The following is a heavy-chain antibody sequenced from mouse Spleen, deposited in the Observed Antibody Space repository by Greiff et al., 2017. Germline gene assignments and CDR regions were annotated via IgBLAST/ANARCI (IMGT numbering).Heavy chain of an antibody. D-gene: IGHD4-1*01. Sequence: EVKLVESGGGLVKPGGSLKLSCAASGFTFSSYTMSWVRQTPAKRLEWVATISSGGGNTYYPDSVKGRFTISRDNARNTLYLQMSSLRSEDTAMYYCARHLNWGGYFDYWGQGTTLTVSS. CDR2: ISSGGGNT. CDR1: GFTFSSYT. J-gene: IGHJ2*01. CDR3: ARHLNWGGYFDY. V-gene: IGHV5-9*04.